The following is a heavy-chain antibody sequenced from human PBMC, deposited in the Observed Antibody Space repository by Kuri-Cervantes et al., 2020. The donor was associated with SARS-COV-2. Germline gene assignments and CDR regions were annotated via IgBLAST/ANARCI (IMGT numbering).Heavy chain of an antibody. CDR3: ARDPGYDILTGYYFDAFDI. CDR2: ISSSSSTI. V-gene: IGHV3-48*01. J-gene: IGHJ3*02. CDR1: GFTFSSYS. Sequence: GGSLRLSCAASGFTFSSYSMNWVRQAPGKGLEWVSYISSSSSTIYYADSVKGRFTISRDNAENSLYLQMNSLRAEDTAVYYCARDPGYDILTGYYFDAFDIWGQGTMVTVSS. D-gene: IGHD3-9*01.